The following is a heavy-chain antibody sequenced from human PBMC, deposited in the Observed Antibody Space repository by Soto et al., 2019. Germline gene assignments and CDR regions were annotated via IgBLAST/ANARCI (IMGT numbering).Heavy chain of an antibody. CDR3: ARLSVRYCSGGSCSQLDY. V-gene: IGHV3-48*02. J-gene: IGHJ4*02. CDR1: GFTFSTYS. D-gene: IGHD2-15*01. Sequence: EVQLVESGGGLVQPGGSVRLSCAASGFTFSTYSMNWVRQAPGKGLEWVSFISSSGGTIYYADSVKGRFTISRDNAKNSLYLPMNSLSDEDTAVYYCARLSVRYCSGGSCSQLDYWGQGTLVTVSS. CDR2: ISSSGGTI.